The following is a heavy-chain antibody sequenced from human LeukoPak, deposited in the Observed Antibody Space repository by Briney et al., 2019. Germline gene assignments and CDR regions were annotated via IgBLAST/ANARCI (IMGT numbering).Heavy chain of an antibody. CDR2: ISYDGSNK. D-gene: IGHD3-16*02. CDR1: GFTFSSYG. Sequence: GGSLRLSCAASGFTFSSYGMPWVRQAPGKGLEWVAVISYDGSNKYYVDSVKGRFTISRDNSKNTLYLQMNSLRAEDTAVYYCAKHHVWGSYRPEGWFDPWGQGTLVTVSS. CDR3: AKHHVWGSYRPEGWFDP. J-gene: IGHJ5*02. V-gene: IGHV3-30*18.